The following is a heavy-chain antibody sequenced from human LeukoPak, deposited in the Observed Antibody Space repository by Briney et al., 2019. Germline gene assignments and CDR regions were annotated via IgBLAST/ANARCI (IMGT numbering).Heavy chain of an antibody. J-gene: IGHJ5*02. CDR1: GFTFSSYW. CDR3: ARDNSVGDNAWWFDP. CDR2: IKQDGSEK. V-gene: IGHV3-7*03. Sequence: GGSLRLSCAASGFTFSSYWMSWVRQAPGKGLEWVANIKQDGSEKYYVDSVKGRFTISRDNAKNSLYLQMNSLRSEDTAIYYCARDNSVGDNAWWFDPWGQGTLVTVSS. D-gene: IGHD1-26*01.